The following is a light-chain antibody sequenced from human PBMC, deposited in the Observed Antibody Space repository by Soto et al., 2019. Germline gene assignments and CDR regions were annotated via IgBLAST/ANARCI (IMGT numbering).Light chain of an antibody. J-gene: IGKJ1*01. CDR2: QTS. V-gene: IGKV3D-11*01. CDR1: QYINTR. CDR3: HQRQSWHRK. Sequence: EIVFTQSPATLSSFPVDRVTLSCRASQYINTRLACYQHTPCQSPRLLIYQTSLMAAGIPARFSASGSGTDFTLTLSDVQTEDFAIYYCHQRQSWHRKFGQGTKVDIK.